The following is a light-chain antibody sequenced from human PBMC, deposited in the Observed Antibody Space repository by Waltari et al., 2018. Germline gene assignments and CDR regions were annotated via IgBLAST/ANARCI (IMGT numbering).Light chain of an antibody. J-gene: IGKJ4*01. CDR3: QQSGSSPPLT. Sequence: ESVLTQSPGTLSLSPGERATLSCRASQTVGSSNLAWYQQKPGQAPRLLIYAATNRATGIPDRFSGSGSGTDFTLTISRLEPAAFAFSFCQQSGSSPPLTFGGGTKVEIK. V-gene: IGKV3-20*01. CDR2: AAT. CDR1: QTVGSSN.